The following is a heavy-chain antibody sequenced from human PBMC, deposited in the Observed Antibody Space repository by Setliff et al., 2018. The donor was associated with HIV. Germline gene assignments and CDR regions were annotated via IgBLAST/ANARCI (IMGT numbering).Heavy chain of an antibody. CDR3: ARDRVHNPSYNFWSGPTNYYYYMDV. CDR1: GGSMSTYY. Sequence: PSETLSLTCTVSGGSMSTYYWSWIRQPPGKGLEWIGYIYTSGSTNYNPSLRSRVTISVDTSKNHFSLRLSSVTAADTAVYYCARDRVHNPSYNFWSGPTNYYYYMDVWGKGTTVTVSS. V-gene: IGHV4-4*08. D-gene: IGHD3-3*01. CDR2: IYTSGST. J-gene: IGHJ6*03.